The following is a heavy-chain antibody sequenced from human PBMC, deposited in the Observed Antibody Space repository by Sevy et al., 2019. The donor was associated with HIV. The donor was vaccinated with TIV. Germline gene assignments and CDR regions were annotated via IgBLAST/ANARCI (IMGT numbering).Heavy chain of an antibody. CDR1: GFIFSSYE. D-gene: IGHD4-17*01. CDR2: ISSRGSAT. Sequence: GGSLRLSCAASGFIFSSYEMTWVRQAPGKGLEWVSSISSRGSATYYANSVRGRFTIFRDNAENSLYLQMSSLRVEDMAVYYCARDLPPSATTVAHFDYWGQGTLVTVSS. V-gene: IGHV3-48*03. J-gene: IGHJ4*02. CDR3: ARDLPPSATTVAHFDY.